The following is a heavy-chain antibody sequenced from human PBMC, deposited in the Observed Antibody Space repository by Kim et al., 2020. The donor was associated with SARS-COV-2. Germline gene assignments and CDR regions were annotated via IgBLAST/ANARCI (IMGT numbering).Heavy chain of an antibody. D-gene: IGHD3-9*01. Sequence: SETLSLTCTVSGGSISSSSYYWGWIRQPPGKGLEWIGSIYYSGSTYYNPSLKSRVTISVDTSKNQFSLKLSSVTAADTAVYYCARHLGTAHYDILTGYPPGFDPWGQGTLVTVSS. V-gene: IGHV4-39*01. CDR1: GGSISSSSYY. CDR2: IYYSGST. CDR3: ARHLGTAHYDILTGYPPGFDP. J-gene: IGHJ5*02.